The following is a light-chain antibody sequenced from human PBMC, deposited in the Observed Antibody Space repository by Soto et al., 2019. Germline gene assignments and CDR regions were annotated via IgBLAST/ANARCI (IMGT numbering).Light chain of an antibody. J-gene: IGKJ4*01. CDR1: HSISSY. Sequence: EIVLTQSPATLSLSPGQRATLSCRASHSISSYLGWYQQRPGQAPRLLIYDASNRAAGIPARFSGSGSGTDFTLTISSLEPEVFAVYYCQQRSKWPLTVGGGTKVEIK. CDR2: DAS. V-gene: IGKV3-11*01. CDR3: QQRSKWPLT.